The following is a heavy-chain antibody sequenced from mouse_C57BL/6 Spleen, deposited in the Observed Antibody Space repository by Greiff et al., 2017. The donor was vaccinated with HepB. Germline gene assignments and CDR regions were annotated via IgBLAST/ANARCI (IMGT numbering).Heavy chain of an antibody. D-gene: IGHD4-1*01. CDR2: IYPRSGNT. CDR3: ARKAYWEGGYFDY. V-gene: IGHV1-81*01. CDR1: GYTFTSYG. Sequence: VQLQQSGAELARPGASVKLSCKASGYTFTSYGISWVKQRTGQGLEWIGEIYPRSGNTYYNEKFKGKATLTADKSSSTAYMELRSLTSEDSAVYFCARKAYWEGGYFDYWGQGTTLTVSS. J-gene: IGHJ2*01.